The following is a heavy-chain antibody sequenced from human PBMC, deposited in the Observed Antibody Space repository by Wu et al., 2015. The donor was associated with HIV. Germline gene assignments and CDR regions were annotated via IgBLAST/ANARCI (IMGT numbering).Heavy chain of an antibody. CDR1: GGTFSSYA. CDR2: IIPIFGTA. V-gene: IGHV1-69*13. J-gene: IGHJ4*02. Sequence: QVQLVQSGAEVKKPGSSVKVSCKASGGTFSSYAISWVRQAPGQGLEWMGRIIPIFGTANYAQKFQGRVTITADESTSTAYMELSSLRSEDTAVYYCASQPLGYCSGGSCLFFCTTWGQGTLVTVSS. D-gene: IGHD2-15*01. CDR3: ASQPLGYCSGGSCLFFCTT.